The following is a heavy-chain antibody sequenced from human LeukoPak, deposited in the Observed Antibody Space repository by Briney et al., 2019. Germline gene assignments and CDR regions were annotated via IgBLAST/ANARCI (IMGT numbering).Heavy chain of an antibody. V-gene: IGHV3-74*01. CDR2: IKSDGSGT. D-gene: IGHD6-13*01. CDR3: ARDRRGSSWNYFDY. J-gene: IGHJ4*02. Sequence: PGGSLRLSCAASGFTSSSYWMHWVRQAPGKGLVWVSRIKSDGSGTSYADSVKGRFTISRDNAKNTLYLQMNSLRAEDTAVYYCARDRRGSSWNYFDYWGQGTLVTVSS. CDR1: GFTSSSYW.